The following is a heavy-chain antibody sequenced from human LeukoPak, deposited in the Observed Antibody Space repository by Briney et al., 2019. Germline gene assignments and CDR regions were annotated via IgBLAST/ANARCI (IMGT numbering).Heavy chain of an antibody. CDR2: ISSSSSYI. Sequence: GGSLRLSCAASGFTFSSYSVNWVRQAPGKGLEWVSSISSSSSYIYYADSVKGRFTISRDNAKNSLYLQMNSLRAEDTAVYYCARDPYCGGDCYPEYFQHWGQGTLVTVSS. V-gene: IGHV3-21*01. J-gene: IGHJ1*01. CDR3: ARDPYCGGDCYPEYFQH. D-gene: IGHD2-21*02. CDR1: GFTFSSYS.